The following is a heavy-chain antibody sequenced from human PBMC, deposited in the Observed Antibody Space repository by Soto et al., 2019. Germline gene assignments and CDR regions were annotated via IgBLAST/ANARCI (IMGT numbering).Heavy chain of an antibody. CDR2: INGGGGST. D-gene: IGHD3-10*01. Sequence: GGSLRLSCAASGFAFSSYAMSWVRQAPGKGLEWVSTINGGGGSTYYADSVKGRFTISRDNSKNTLYLQMNSLRAEDTAVYYCAKDTDYFGSGSPSYFDYWGQGTLVTVSS. V-gene: IGHV3-23*01. CDR1: GFAFSSYA. CDR3: AKDTDYFGSGSPSYFDY. J-gene: IGHJ4*02.